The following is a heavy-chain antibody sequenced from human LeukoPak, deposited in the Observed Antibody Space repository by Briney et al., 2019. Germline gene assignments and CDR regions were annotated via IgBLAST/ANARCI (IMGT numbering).Heavy chain of an antibody. CDR3: ARGGYCGGDCYTTFDY. J-gene: IGHJ4*02. CDR2: INHSGST. V-gene: IGHV4-39*07. Sequence: SETLSLTCTVSGGSISSGSYYWSWIRQPPGKGLEWIGEINHSGSTNYNPSLKSRVTISVDTSKNQFSLKLSSVTAADTAVYYCARGGYCGGDCYTTFDYWGQGTLVTVSS. CDR1: GGSISSGSYY. D-gene: IGHD2-21*02.